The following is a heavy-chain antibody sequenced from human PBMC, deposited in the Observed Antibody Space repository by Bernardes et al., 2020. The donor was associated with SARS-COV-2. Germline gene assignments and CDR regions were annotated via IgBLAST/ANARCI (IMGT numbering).Heavy chain of an antibody. CDR2: INSRSNYK. Sequence: GRSLRPSCATSGFAFSGSSMNWVRQAPGKGLEWVSSINSRSNYKYYADSVKGRFTISRDNARNSLYLQMNSLRVEDMAVYYCAREDGKVGATSAFDIWGQGTMVTV. CDR1: GFAFSGSS. CDR3: AREDGKVGATSAFDI. D-gene: IGHD1-26*01. J-gene: IGHJ3*02. V-gene: IGHV3-21*01.